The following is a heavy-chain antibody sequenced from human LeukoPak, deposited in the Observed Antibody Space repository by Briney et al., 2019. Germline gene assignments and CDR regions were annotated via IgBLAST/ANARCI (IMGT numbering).Heavy chain of an antibody. D-gene: IGHD3-22*01. Sequence: APVKVSCKASGYTFTSYGISWVRQAPGQGLEWMGWISAYNGNTNYAQKLQGRVTMTTDTSTSTAYMELRSLRSDDTAVYYCARDPYYYDSSGYRWFDPWGQGTLVTVSS. CDR3: ARDPYYYDSSGYRWFDP. CDR2: ISAYNGNT. V-gene: IGHV1-18*01. J-gene: IGHJ5*02. CDR1: GYTFTSYG.